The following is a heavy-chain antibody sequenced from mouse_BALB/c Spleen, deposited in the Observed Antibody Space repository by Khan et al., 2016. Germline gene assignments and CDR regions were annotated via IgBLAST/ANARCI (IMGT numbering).Heavy chain of an antibody. D-gene: IGHD2-1*01. CDR2: INTHSGVP. V-gene: IGHV9-4*02. J-gene: IGHJ2*01. Sequence: QMQLVQSGPELKKPGETVRISCKASGYTFTTAGMQWVQKMPGKGLKWIGWINTHSGVPKYAEDFKGRFAFSLETSASTAYLQIRNLKNEDTATYFCARTVGNYGYFDYWGQGTTLTVSS. CDR1: GYTFTTAG. CDR3: ARTVGNYGYFDY.